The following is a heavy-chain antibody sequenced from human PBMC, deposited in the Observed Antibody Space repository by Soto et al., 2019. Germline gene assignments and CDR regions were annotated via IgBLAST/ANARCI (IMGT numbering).Heavy chain of an antibody. CDR3: ARTSTSCYYLSYFDY. CDR2: ISYDGSNK. CDR1: GFTFSNYA. J-gene: IGHJ4*02. D-gene: IGHD3-22*01. Sequence: QVQLVESGGGVVQPGRSLRLSCAASGFTFSNYAIHWVRQAPGKGLEWVAVISYDGSNKYYADSVKGLFTISRDNSKNPLHLEMNSLRAEDTAVYYCARTSTSCYYLSYFDYWGQGTLVTVSS. V-gene: IGHV3-30-3*01.